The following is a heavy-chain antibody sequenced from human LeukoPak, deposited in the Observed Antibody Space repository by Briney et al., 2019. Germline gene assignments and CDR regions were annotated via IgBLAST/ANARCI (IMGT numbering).Heavy chain of an antibody. CDR1: GFTLSSNY. Sequence: GGSLRLTCVASGFTLSSNYMSWVRQAPGKGLEWVSVIYSGGSTYYADSVKGRFTISRDNSKKTLYLKMKSLRGEDTAVYYCARGRGGGYCSNTSCYRGGFDPWGQGTLVTVSS. V-gene: IGHV3-53*01. CDR2: IYSGGST. D-gene: IGHD2-2*01. J-gene: IGHJ5*02. CDR3: ARGRGGGYCSNTSCYRGGFDP.